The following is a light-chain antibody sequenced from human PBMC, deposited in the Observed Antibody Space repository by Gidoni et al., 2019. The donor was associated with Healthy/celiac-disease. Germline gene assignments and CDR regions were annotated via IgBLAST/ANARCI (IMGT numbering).Light chain of an antibody. V-gene: IGKV1-5*03. Sequence: DIQMTHSPSTLSSSVGDRVTITCRASQSISSWLAWYQQKPGKAPKLLIYKASSLESGVPSRFSCSGSGTEFTLTISSLQPDDFATYYCQQYNSYSGTFGQGTKVEIK. J-gene: IGKJ1*01. CDR1: QSISSW. CDR2: KAS. CDR3: QQYNSYSGT.